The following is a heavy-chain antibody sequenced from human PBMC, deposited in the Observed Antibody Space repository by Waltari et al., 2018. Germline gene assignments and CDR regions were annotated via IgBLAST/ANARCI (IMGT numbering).Heavy chain of an antibody. CDR3: ARTVPAAIRGTWGYYGMDV. D-gene: IGHD2-2*02. V-gene: IGHV4-34*01. Sequence: QVQLQQWGAGLLKPSETLSLTCAVYGGSFSGYYWSWIRQPPGKGLEWIGEINHSGSTNHNPSLKGRGTISVDTAKNQFSLKLSSVTAADTAVYYCARTVPAAIRGTWGYYGMDVWGQGTTVTVSS. CDR2: INHSGST. CDR1: GGSFSGYY. J-gene: IGHJ6*02.